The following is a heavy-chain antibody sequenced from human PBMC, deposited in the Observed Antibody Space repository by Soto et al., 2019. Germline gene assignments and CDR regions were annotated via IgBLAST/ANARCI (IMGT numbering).Heavy chain of an antibody. V-gene: IGHV1-3*01. CDR1: GYTFTSYA. D-gene: IGHD3-16*01. J-gene: IGHJ4*02. CDR2: INAGNGNT. CDR3: ARDHLKGSYADFFFDY. Sequence: QVQLVQSGAEVKKPGASVKVSCKASGYTFTSYAMHWVRQAPGQRLEWMGWINAGNGNTKYSQKFQGRVTITRDTSASTAYMELSSLRSEDTAVYYCARDHLKGSYADFFFDYWGQGTLVTVSS.